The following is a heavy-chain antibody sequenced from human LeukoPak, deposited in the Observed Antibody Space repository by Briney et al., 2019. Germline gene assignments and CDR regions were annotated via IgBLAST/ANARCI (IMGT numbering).Heavy chain of an antibody. J-gene: IGHJ4*02. Sequence: GASVKVSCKASGYSFTSYDINWVREATGQGLEWMGWMNPNSGNTGYAQKFQGRVTITRNTSISTAYMELSSLRSEDTAVYYCARAPVGTRVFGYWGQGTLVTVSS. D-gene: IGHD1-26*01. V-gene: IGHV1-8*03. CDR1: GYSFTSYD. CDR3: ARAPVGTRVFGY. CDR2: MNPNSGNT.